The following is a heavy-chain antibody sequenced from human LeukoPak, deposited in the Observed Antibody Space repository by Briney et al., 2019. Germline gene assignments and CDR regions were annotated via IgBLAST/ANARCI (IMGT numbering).Heavy chain of an antibody. J-gene: IGHJ5*02. Sequence: GGSLRLSCAASGFTFSSSAMSWVRQAPGKGLEWVANIKEDGSEKHYVDSVKGRFTISRDNAENSLYLQMNSLRAEDTAVYYCARDMTMVGRYDPWGQGTLVTVSS. CDR1: GFTFSSSA. V-gene: IGHV3-7*03. CDR3: ARDMTMVGRYDP. CDR2: IKEDGSEK. D-gene: IGHD4/OR15-4a*01.